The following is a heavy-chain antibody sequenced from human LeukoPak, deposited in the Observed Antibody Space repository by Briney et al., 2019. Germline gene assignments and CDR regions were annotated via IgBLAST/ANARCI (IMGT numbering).Heavy chain of an antibody. D-gene: IGHD5-12*01. J-gene: IGHJ4*02. Sequence: GGSLRLSCAASGFAFSSYAMHWVRQAPGKGLEWVSSISYGGTNRFYAGSVRGRFTISRDDSKNTLYVLMNSLRTEDTAMYYCAKDSSGNSGNIDSWGQGTLVTVSS. CDR2: ISYGGTNR. CDR1: GFAFSSYA. V-gene: IGHV3-30*18. CDR3: AKDSSGNSGNIDS.